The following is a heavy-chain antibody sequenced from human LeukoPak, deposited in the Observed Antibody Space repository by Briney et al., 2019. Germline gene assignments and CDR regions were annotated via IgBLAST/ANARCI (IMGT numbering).Heavy chain of an antibody. CDR3: AKDRCSSSSCYLLDY. D-gene: IGHD2-2*01. J-gene: IGHJ4*02. Sequence: GGSLRLSCAPSGFTFSSDAMSCVRHAPEGRREWGSAIVGGGGITYCADSVKGRFTISGDNSKSTLDLQLKSLRAEDTAVYYCAKDRCSSSSCYLLDYWGQGTLVTVSS. V-gene: IGHV3-23*01. CDR2: IVGGGGIT. CDR1: GFTFSSDA.